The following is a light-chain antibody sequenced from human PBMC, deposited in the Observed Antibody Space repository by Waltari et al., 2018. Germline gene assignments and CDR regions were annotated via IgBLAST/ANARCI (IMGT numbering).Light chain of an antibody. V-gene: IGLV2-14*03. CDR2: DVT. J-gene: IGLJ2*01. CDR1: SSDVGGYNY. Sequence: QSALTQPASVSGSPGQSIAISCTGTSSDVGGYNYVSWYQQHPGKAPNLMIYDVTNRPSGVSDRFSGSKSGNTASLTISGLQAEDEADYYCSSYTSSSSYVLFGGGTKLTVL. CDR3: SSYTSSSSYVL.